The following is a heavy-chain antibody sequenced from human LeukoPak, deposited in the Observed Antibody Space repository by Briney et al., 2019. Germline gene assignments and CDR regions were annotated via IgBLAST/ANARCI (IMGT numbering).Heavy chain of an antibody. D-gene: IGHD3-22*01. CDR2: INHSGST. V-gene: IGHV4-34*01. J-gene: IGHJ4*02. CDR3: ASSYDSSGYHDY. CDR1: GGSFSGYY. Sequence: SETLSLTCAVYGGSFSGYYWSWIRQPPGKGLEWIGEINHSGSTNYNPSLKSRVTISVDTSKNQFSLKLNSVTAADTAVYYCASSYDSSGYHDYWGQGTLVTVSS.